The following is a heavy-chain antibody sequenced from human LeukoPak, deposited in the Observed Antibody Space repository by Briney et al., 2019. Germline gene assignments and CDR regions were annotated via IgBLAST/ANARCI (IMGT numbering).Heavy chain of an antibody. J-gene: IGHJ4*02. CDR2: INPNSGGT. CDR1: GYTFTGYY. V-gene: IGHV1-2*02. D-gene: IGHD3-22*01. CDR3: AREGDYYDSRELDY. Sequence: ASVKVSCKASGYTFTGYYMHWVRQAPGQGLEWMGWINPNSGGTNYAQRFQGRVTMTRDTSISTAYMELSRLRSDDTAVYYCAREGDYYDSRELDYWGQGTLVTVSS.